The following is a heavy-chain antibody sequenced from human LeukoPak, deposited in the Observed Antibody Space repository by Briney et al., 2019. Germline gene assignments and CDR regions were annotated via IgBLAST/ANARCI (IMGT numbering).Heavy chain of an antibody. D-gene: IGHD2-15*01. CDR2: TRNKANSYTT. V-gene: IGHV3-49*04. Sequence: GGSLRLSCAASGFTFSSFAMSWVRPAPGKGLEWLGLTRNKANSYTTEYAASVKGRFTISRDDSKSIAYLQMNSLKTEDTAVFYCTTYLRLGYCSGGTCLGAFDIWGQGTMVTVSS. CDR3: TTYLRLGYCSGGTCLGAFDI. CDR1: GFTFSSFA. J-gene: IGHJ3*02.